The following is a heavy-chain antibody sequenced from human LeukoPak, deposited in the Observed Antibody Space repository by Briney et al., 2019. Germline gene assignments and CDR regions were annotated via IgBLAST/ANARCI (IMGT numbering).Heavy chain of an antibody. D-gene: IGHD4-23*01. J-gene: IGHJ3*02. CDR1: GFTFSTSA. CDR3: AAERYGGISDCCNFEI. V-gene: IGHV1-58*01. Sequence: ASVKVSCKSSGFTFSTSAAQWVRQARGQRLEWIGWIIVGSGTTNYAENLQGRLTITRDMSTDTAYMELSSLRSEDTAVYYCAAERYGGISDCCNFEIWGQGTMVTVSS. CDR2: IIVGSGTT.